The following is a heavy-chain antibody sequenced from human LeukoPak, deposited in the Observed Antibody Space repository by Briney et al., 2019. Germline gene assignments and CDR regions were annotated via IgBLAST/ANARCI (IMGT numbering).Heavy chain of an antibody. V-gene: IGHV4-34*01. D-gene: IGHD6-19*01. CDR2: INHSGST. CDR1: GGSFSGYY. J-gene: IGHJ4*01. Sequence: PSETLSLTCAVYGGSFSGYYWSWIRQPPGKGLEWIGEINHSGSTNYNPSLKSRVTISVDTSKNQFSPKLRSVTAADTAVYYCGGTGGWYAFDYWGHGTLVTVSS. CDR3: GGTGGWYAFDY.